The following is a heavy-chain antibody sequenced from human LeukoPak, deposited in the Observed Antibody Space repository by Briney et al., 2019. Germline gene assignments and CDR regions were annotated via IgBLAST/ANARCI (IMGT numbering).Heavy chain of an antibody. V-gene: IGHV4-4*07. CDR1: GGSISSYY. D-gene: IGHD4-17*01. J-gene: IGHJ6*02. Sequence: SETLSLTCTVSGGSISSYYWSWIRQPAGKGLEWIGRIYTSGSTNYNPSLKSRVTMSVDTSKNQFPLKLSSVTAADTAVYYCARVARTVTTAGPHYYYYYGMDVWGQGTTVTVSS. CDR3: ARVARTVTTAGPHYYYYYGMDV. CDR2: IYTSGST.